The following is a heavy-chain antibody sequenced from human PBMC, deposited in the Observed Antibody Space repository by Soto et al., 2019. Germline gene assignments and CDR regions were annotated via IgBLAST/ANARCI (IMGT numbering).Heavy chain of an antibody. CDR3: ARGLYDFWSGYSNFYYYYYMDV. J-gene: IGHJ6*03. CDR2: MNPNSGNT. D-gene: IGHD3-3*01. V-gene: IGHV1-8*01. Sequence: ASVKVSCKASGYTFTSYDINWVRQATGQGLEWMGWMNPNSGNTGYAQKFQGRVTMTRNTSISTAYMELSSLRSEDTAVYYCARGLYDFWSGYSNFYYYYYMDVWGKGTTVTVSS. CDR1: GYTFTSYD.